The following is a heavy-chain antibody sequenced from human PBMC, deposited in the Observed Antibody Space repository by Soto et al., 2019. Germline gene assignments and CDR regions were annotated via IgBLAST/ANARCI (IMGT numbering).Heavy chain of an antibody. CDR3: ANYYSGYDYVY. Sequence: GGSLRLSCAASGFTFSSYGMHWVRQAPGKGLEWVAVISYDGSNKYYADSVKGRFTISRDNSKNTVYLQMNSLRAEDTAVYYCANYYSGYDYVYWGQGTLVTVSS. CDR2: ISYDGSNK. CDR1: GFTFSSYG. V-gene: IGHV3-30*18. D-gene: IGHD5-12*01. J-gene: IGHJ4*02.